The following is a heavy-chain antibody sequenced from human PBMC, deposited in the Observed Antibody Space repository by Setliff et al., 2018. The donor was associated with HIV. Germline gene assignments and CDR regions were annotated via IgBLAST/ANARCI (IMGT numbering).Heavy chain of an antibody. CDR1: GFTFSSYA. CDR3: AKRAQIYYYYYGMDV. V-gene: IGHV3-23*01. CDR2: ISGSGGST. Sequence: WGSLRLSCAASGFTFSSYAMSWLRQAPGNGLEWVSAISGSGGSTYYADSVKGRFTISRDNSKNTLYLQMNSLRAEDTAVYYCAKRAQIYYYYYGMDVWGQGTTVTVSS. J-gene: IGHJ6*02.